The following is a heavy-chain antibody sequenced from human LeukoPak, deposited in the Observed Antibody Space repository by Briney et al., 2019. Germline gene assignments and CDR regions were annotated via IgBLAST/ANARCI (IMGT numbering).Heavy chain of an antibody. CDR3: ARAEMGFWFDP. Sequence: PSETLSLTCTVSGGSISSSSYYWGWIRQPPGKGLEWIGSIYYSGSTYYNPSLKSRVTISVDTSKNQFSLKLSSVTAADTAVYYCARAEMGFWFDPWGQGTLVTVSS. D-gene: IGHD5-24*01. V-gene: IGHV4-39*07. J-gene: IGHJ5*02. CDR1: GGSISSSSYY. CDR2: IYYSGST.